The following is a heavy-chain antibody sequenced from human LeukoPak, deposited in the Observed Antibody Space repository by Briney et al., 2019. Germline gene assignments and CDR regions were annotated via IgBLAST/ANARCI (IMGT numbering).Heavy chain of an antibody. CDR3: ARDWPDYYGSGSYYMFDP. Sequence: ASVNVSCKASGYTFTSYGISWVRQAPGQGLEWMGWISAYKGNTNYAQKLQGRVTMTTDTSTSTAYMELRSLRSDDTAVYYCARDWPDYYGSGSYYMFDPWGQGTLVTVSS. CDR1: GYTFTSYG. CDR2: ISAYKGNT. V-gene: IGHV1-18*04. D-gene: IGHD3-10*01. J-gene: IGHJ5*02.